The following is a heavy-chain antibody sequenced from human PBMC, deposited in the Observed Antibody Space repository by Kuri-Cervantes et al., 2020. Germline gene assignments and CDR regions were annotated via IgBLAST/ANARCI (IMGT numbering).Heavy chain of an antibody. D-gene: IGHD2-15*01. V-gene: IGHV3-7*01. CDR2: IKQDGSEK. CDR3: AKEAQLGVVVVVAATLYFDY. J-gene: IGHJ4*02. CDR1: GFTFSSYW. Sequence: GGSLRLSCAASGFTFSSYWMSWVRQAPGKGLEWVANIKQDGSEKYYADSVKGRFTISRDNSKNTLYLQMNSLRAEDTAVYYCAKEAQLGVVVVVAATLYFDYWGQGTLVTVSS.